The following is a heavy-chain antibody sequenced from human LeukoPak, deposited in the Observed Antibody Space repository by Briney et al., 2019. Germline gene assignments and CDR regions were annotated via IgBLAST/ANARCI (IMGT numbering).Heavy chain of an antibody. Sequence: ASVKVSCKASGYTFTDYYIHLVRQAPGQGLEWMGLINPNNGDTDYAQKFQGRVTMTRDTSISTAYLDLRRLTSDDTAVYYCANLAAAGTDAFDIWGQGTMVTVSS. CDR3: ANLAAAGTDAFDI. CDR1: GYTFTDYY. V-gene: IGHV1-2*02. J-gene: IGHJ3*02. D-gene: IGHD6-13*01. CDR2: INPNNGDT.